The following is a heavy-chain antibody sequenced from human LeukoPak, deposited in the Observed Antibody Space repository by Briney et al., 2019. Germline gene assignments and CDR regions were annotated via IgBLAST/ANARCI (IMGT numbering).Heavy chain of an antibody. Sequence: PSETLSLTCTVSGGSISSYYWSWIRQPAGKGLEWIGRIYTSGSTNYNPSLKSRVTISLDTSKNQFSLKLSSVTAADTAVYYCARDGAHKNHYYSYYYMDVWGKGTTVTVSS. CDR3: ARDGAHKNHYYSYYYMDV. D-gene: IGHD3-16*01. CDR2: IYTSGST. V-gene: IGHV4-4*07. CDR1: GGSISSYY. J-gene: IGHJ6*03.